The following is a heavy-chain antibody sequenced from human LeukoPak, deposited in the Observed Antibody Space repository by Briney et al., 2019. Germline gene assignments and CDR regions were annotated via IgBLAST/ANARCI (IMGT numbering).Heavy chain of an antibody. V-gene: IGHV1-69*04. CDR3: AKGEVHQQQLDQDGG. CDR1: GGTFSSYA. CDR2: IIPILGIA. J-gene: IGHJ4*02. Sequence: ASVKVSCKASGGTFSSYAISWVRQAPGQGLEWMGRIIPILGIANYAQKFQGRVTITADKSTSTAYMELSSLRAEDTALYYCAKGEVHQQQLDQDGGWGQGTLVTVSS. D-gene: IGHD6-13*01.